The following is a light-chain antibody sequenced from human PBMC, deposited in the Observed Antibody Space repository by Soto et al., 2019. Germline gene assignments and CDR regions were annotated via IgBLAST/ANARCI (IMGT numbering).Light chain of an antibody. J-gene: IGKJ4*01. Sequence: DIQMTQSPSSLSASVGDRVTIICRASQNINSYLAWFQQKPGKAPKSLIYDATSLQSGVPSRFSGSGAGTDFSLTISSLQPEDAATYYCQQDERYNPSFGGGTKLEI. CDR2: DAT. V-gene: IGKV1-16*01. CDR3: QQDERYNPS. CDR1: QNINSY.